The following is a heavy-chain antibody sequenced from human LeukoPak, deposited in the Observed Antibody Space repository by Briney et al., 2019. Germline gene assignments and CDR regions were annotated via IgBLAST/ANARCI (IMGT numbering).Heavy chain of an antibody. CDR3: ARSSGWYLDYYYMDV. Sequence: SETPSLTCTVSGGSISSYYWSWIRQPPGKGLEWIGHIYYSGSTNYNPSLKSRVTISVDTSKNQFSLKLSSVTSADTAVYYCARSSGWYLDYYYMDVWGKGTTVTVSS. D-gene: IGHD6-19*01. CDR2: IYYSGST. CDR1: GGSISSYY. J-gene: IGHJ6*03. V-gene: IGHV4-59*01.